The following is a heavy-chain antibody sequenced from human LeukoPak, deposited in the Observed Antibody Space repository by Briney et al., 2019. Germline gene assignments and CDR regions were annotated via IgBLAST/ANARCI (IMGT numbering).Heavy chain of an antibody. CDR1: GFTFSRYG. CDR2: ISGSGVDT. D-gene: IGHD3-22*01. Sequence: GGSLRLSCEGPGFTFSRYGMSWVRQAPGKGLGWVSAISGSGVDTYYADSVKGRFTISRDNSKNTLFLQMRRLRAEDTAVYYCAREGSSGDYDSSGSYYFDYWGQGTLVTVSS. V-gene: IGHV3-23*01. J-gene: IGHJ4*02. CDR3: AREGSSGDYDSSGSYYFDY.